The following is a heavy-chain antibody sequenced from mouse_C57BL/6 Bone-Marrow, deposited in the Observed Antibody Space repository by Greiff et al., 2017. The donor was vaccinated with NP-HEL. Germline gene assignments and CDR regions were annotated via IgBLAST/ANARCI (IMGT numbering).Heavy chain of an antibody. CDR1: GYTFTNYW. Sequence: QVQLKESGAELVRPGTSVKMSCKASGYTFTNYWIGWAKQRPGHGLEWIGDIYPGGGYTNYNEKFKGKATLTADTSSSTAYMQFSSLTSEDSAIYYCARWITTVGAGDYFDYWGQGTTLTVSS. V-gene: IGHV1-63*01. J-gene: IGHJ2*01. CDR3: ARWITTVGAGDYFDY. D-gene: IGHD1-1*01. CDR2: IYPGGGYT.